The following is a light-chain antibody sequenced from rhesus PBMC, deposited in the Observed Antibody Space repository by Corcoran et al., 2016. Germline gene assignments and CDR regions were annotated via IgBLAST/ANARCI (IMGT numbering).Light chain of an antibody. CDR3: QETSNLWT. CDR2: GAT. V-gene: IGKV3-31*02. CDR1: QSVSSK. J-gene: IGKJ1*01. Sequence: EIVMTQSPATLSLSPGETATISFRTSQSVSSKVAWYQQKTGQAPRLLIYGATSRATGIPDRFSGSGSGTDFTLTISSLEPEEFAVYYCQETSNLWTFGQGTKVEIK.